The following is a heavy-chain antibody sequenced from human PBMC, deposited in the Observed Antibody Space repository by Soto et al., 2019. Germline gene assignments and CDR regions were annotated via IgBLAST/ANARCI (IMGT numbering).Heavy chain of an antibody. CDR2: IGGTGSRA. Sequence: QVQLLESVGGVVQPGGSLRLSCVESGLTFSGLGMKFSSYGMEWVRQAPGKGLEWVALIGGTGSRAEYADSVKVRFTISRDNSKNTVYLQMSSLRCQDPGVYYCARPRIPYSDYEPSRDWGPGTLVTVSS. V-gene: IGHV3-33*04. D-gene: IGHD5-12*01. CDR3: ARPRIPYSDYEPSRD. J-gene: IGHJ4*02. CDR1: GLTFSGLGMKFSSYG.